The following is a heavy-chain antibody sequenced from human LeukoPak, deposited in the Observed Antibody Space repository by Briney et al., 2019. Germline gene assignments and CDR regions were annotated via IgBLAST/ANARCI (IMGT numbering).Heavy chain of an antibody. Sequence: GGSLRLSCAASGFTFSSYWMHWVRQAPGKGLEWVGRIRSKTNNYATAYAASVKDRFTISRDDSTNTAYLQMNSLKTEDTAVYYCVRHAASGGSGVDHWGQGTLVTVSS. CDR1: GFTFSSYW. V-gene: IGHV3-73*01. CDR2: IRSKTNNYAT. D-gene: IGHD3-10*01. J-gene: IGHJ4*02. CDR3: VRHAASGGSGVDH.